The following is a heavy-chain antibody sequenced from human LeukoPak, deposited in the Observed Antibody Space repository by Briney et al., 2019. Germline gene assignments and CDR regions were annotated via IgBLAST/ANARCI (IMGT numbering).Heavy chain of an antibody. Sequence: SVKVSCKASGGTFSSYVISWVRQAPGQGLEWMGGIIPIFGTANYAQKFQGRVTFTADESTSTAYMELSSLRSEDTAVYYCARDRREVTIFGVVILGYFDYWGQGTLVTVSS. CDR2: IIPIFGTA. J-gene: IGHJ4*02. CDR3: ARDRREVTIFGVVILGYFDY. D-gene: IGHD3-3*01. V-gene: IGHV1-69*13. CDR1: GGTFSSYV.